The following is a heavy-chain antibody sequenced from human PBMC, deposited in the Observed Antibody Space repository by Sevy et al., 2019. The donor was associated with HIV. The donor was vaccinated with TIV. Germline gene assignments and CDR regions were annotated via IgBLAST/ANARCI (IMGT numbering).Heavy chain of an antibody. Sequence: ASVKVSCKISGYKVDMYGIAWVRQAPGQGLEWMGWISTYNGNTNYAQNFQGRVTMTTDTSTRVVYMELGGLRADDTAVYYCARATGMAVAGTGRYFDFWGQGTLVTVSS. CDR2: ISTYNGNT. V-gene: IGHV1-18*04. CDR1: GYKVDMYG. J-gene: IGHJ4*01. CDR3: ARATGMAVAGTGRYFDF. D-gene: IGHD6-19*01.